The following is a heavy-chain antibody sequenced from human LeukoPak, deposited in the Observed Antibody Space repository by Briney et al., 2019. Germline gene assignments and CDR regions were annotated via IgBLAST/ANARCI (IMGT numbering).Heavy chain of an antibody. CDR3: ARDGDILTGYYPHYYMDV. Sequence: GGSLRLSCAASGFTFSSYSMNWARQAPGKGLEWVSSISSSSSYIYYADSVKGRFTISRDNAKNSLYLQMNSLRAEDTAVYYCARDGDILTGYYPHYYMDVWGKGTTVTVSS. CDR2: ISSSSSYI. CDR1: GFTFSSYS. V-gene: IGHV3-21*01. D-gene: IGHD3-9*01. J-gene: IGHJ6*03.